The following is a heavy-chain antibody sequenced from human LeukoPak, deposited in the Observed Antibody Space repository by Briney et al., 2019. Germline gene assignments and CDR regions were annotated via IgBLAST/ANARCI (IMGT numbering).Heavy chain of an antibody. V-gene: IGHV3-48*01. CDR1: GFTFSSYS. Sequence: PGESLRLSCAASGFTFSSYSINWVRQAPGKGLEWVSYIRSSSRTIYYADSVKGRFTISRDNSKNTLSLQMNSLRADDTAIYYCTRSGYRHPYHFESWGQGTLVIVSS. CDR2: IRSSSRTI. D-gene: IGHD3-22*01. J-gene: IGHJ4*02. CDR3: TRSGYRHPYHFES.